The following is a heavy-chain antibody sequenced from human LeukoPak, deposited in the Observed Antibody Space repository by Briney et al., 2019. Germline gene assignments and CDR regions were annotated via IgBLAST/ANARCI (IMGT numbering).Heavy chain of an antibody. D-gene: IGHD1-1*01. J-gene: IGHJ4*02. V-gene: IGHV3-74*01. CDR2: INSDGSST. Sequence: PGGSLRLSCAASGFTFSSYWMHWVRQAPGKGLVWVSRINSDGSSTSYADSVKGRFTISRDNAKNTLYLQMNSLRAEDTAVYYCARAVRDWNDGDYWGQGTLVTVSS. CDR1: GFTFSSYW. CDR3: ARAVRDWNDGDY.